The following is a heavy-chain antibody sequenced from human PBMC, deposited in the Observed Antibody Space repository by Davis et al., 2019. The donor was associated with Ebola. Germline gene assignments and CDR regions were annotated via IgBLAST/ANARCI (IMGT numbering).Heavy chain of an antibody. CDR3: ARVRDIVVVPAAISGWFDP. V-gene: IGHV4-59*01. CDR2: IYYSGST. J-gene: IGHJ5*02. D-gene: IGHD2-2*02. CDR1: GGSISSYY. Sequence: MPGGSLRLSCTVSGGSISSYYWSWIRQPPGKGLEWIGYIYYSGSTNYNPSLKSRVTISVDTSKNQFSLKLSSVTAADTAVYYCARVRDIVVVPAAISGWFDPWGQGTLVTVSS.